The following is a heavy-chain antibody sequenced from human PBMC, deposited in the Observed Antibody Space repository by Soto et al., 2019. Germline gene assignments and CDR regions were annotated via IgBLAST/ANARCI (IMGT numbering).Heavy chain of an antibody. CDR1: GFTFSNYG. V-gene: IGHV3-23*01. D-gene: IGHD3-16*01. CDR2: IRSDGDTT. J-gene: IGHJ4*02. Sequence: EVQVLESGGGLVQPGGSLRLSCAASGFTFSNYGMNWVRQAPGKGLEWVSGIRSDGDTTYNSDSVKGRFTVSRDTSKNTVYLHMNSLGAEDTAVYYCAEGKGGGDTRGGANCWGQGTLVTVSS. CDR3: AEGKGGGDTRGGANC.